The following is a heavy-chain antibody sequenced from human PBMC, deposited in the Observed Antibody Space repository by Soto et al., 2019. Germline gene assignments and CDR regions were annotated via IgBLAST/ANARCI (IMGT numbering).Heavy chain of an antibody. D-gene: IGHD3-16*01. CDR3: AKARAYFDY. CDR1: GFTFKNYA. J-gene: IGHJ4*02. Sequence: EVQVLQSGGGLVKPGGSLRLSCLVSGFTFKNYAMTWVRQAPGKGLEWISDISGSSATSYADSVKGRFTISRDNSKNMVFLQMSSLKVEDTAVYYCAKARAYFDYWGQGTLVTVSS. CDR2: ISGSSAT. V-gene: IGHV3-23*01.